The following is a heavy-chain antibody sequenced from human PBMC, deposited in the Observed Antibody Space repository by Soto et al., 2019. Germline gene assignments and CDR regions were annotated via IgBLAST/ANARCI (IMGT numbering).Heavy chain of an antibody. V-gene: IGHV3-7*01. D-gene: IGHD2-2*02. J-gene: IGHJ4*02. CDR1: GLIFNHHW. Sequence: PGGSLRLSCAASGLIFNHHWMIWVRQAPGKGLEWVANIKPDGSERYYVDSVKGRFTISRDNAYNALYLQMNSLRVEDTALYYCVTPACDATNCYTYDYWGQGTLVTVSS. CDR2: IKPDGSER. CDR3: VTPACDATNCYTYDY.